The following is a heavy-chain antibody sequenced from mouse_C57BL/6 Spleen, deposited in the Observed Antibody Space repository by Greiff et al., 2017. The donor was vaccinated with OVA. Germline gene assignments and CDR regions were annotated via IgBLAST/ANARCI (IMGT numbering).Heavy chain of an antibody. Sequence: VKLQQPGAELVRPGSSVKLSCKASGYTFTSYWMHWVQPRPIQGLEWIGNIDPSDSETHYTQKFKDKATLTVDKSSSTAYMQLSSLTSEDSAVYYCARGYGSSYGTWFAYWGQGTLVAVSA. CDR2: IDPSDSET. D-gene: IGHD1-1*01. CDR3: ARGYGSSYGTWFAY. CDR1: GYTFTSYW. J-gene: IGHJ3*01. V-gene: IGHV1-52*01.